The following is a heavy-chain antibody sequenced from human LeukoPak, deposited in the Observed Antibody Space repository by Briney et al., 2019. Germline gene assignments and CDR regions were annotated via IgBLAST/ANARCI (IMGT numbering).Heavy chain of an antibody. J-gene: IGHJ5*02. D-gene: IGHD3-10*01. V-gene: IGHV3-30*02. CDR2: IRYDGSNK. Sequence: GGSLRLSCAASGFTFSSYGMHWVRQAPGKGLEWVAFIRYDGSNKYYADSVKGGFTISRDNSKNTLYLQMNSLRAEDTAVYYCAKDRAFLWFGDLWGQGTLVTVSS. CDR3: AKDRAFLWFGDL. CDR1: GFTFSSYG.